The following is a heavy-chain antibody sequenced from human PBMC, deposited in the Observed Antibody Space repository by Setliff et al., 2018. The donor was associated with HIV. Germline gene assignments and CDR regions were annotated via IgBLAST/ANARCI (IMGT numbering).Heavy chain of an antibody. J-gene: IGHJ4*02. V-gene: IGHV2-5*01. D-gene: IGHD1-1*01. CDR1: GLSLSTSGVG. CDR2: IYWNNNK. Sequence: SGPTLVNPTQTLTLTCTFSGLSLSTSGVGVGWIRQSPGKALEWLAFIYWNNNKHYSTSLKSRLTVTKDTSKNRVVFTMNNMDPVDTATYYCAYSGRQLRGPYFDFWGQGTPVTV. CDR3: AYSGRQLRGPYFDF.